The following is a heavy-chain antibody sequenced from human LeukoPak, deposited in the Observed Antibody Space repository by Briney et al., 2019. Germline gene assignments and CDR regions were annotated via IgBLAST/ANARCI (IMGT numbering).Heavy chain of an antibody. CDR3: ARSHGKPVVYSGYVGRLSSGGSCYDY. D-gene: IGHD2-15*01. Sequence: SETLSLTCTVSGGSISSSSYYWGWIRQPPGKGLEWIGEINHSGSTNYNPSLKSRVTISVDTSKNQFSLKLSSVTAADTAVYYCARSHGKPVVYSGYVGRLSSGGSCYDYWGQGTLVTVSS. V-gene: IGHV4-39*07. CDR1: GGSISSSSYY. CDR2: INHSGST. J-gene: IGHJ4*02.